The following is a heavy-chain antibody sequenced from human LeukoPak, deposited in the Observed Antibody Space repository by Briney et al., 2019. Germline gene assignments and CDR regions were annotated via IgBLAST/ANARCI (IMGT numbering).Heavy chain of an antibody. CDR2: INHSGST. V-gene: IGHV4-39*07. J-gene: IGHJ3*02. D-gene: IGHD3-22*01. CDR3: ARTTQSITMIVVVKGAFDI. Sequence: SETLSLTCTVSGGSISSGDYYWSWIRQPPGKGLEWIGEINHSGSTNYNPSLKSRVTISVDTSKNQFSLKLSSVTAADTAVYYCARTTQSITMIVVVKGAFDIWGQGTMVTVSS. CDR1: GGSISSGDYY.